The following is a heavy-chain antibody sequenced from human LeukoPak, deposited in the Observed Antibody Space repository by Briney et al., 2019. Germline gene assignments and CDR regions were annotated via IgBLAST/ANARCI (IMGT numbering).Heavy chain of an antibody. CDR2: IKSKTDGGTT. J-gene: IGHJ3*02. D-gene: IGHD3-16*02. CDR1: GFTFSNAW. Sequence: GGSLRLSCAASGFTFSNAWMSWVRQAPGKGLEWVGRIKSKTDGGTTDYAAPVKGRFTISRDDSKNTLYLQMNSLKTEDTAVYYCTTDIGITFGGVIVNSPHAFDIWGQGTMVTVSS. V-gene: IGHV3-15*01. CDR3: TTDIGITFGGVIVNSPHAFDI.